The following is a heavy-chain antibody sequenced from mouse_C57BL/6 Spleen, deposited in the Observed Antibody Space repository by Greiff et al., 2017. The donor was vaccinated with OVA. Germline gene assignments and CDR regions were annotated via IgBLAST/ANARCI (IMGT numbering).Heavy chain of an antibody. CDR2: IYPGDGDT. Sequence: VQLQQSGAELVKPGASVKISCKASGYAFSSYWMNWVKQRPGKGLEWIGQIYPGDGDTNYNGKFKGKATLTADKSSSTAYMQLSSLTSEDSAVYFCARNYDYSYYYAMDYWGQGTSVTVSS. D-gene: IGHD2-4*01. CDR3: ARNYDYSYYYAMDY. CDR1: GYAFSSYW. V-gene: IGHV1-80*01. J-gene: IGHJ4*01.